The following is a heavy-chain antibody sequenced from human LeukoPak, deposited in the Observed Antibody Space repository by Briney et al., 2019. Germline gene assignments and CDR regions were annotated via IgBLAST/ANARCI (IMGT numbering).Heavy chain of an antibody. Sequence: GGSPRLSCAASGFTFSSYSVNWVRQAPGRGLEWVSSISSSSSYIYYADSLKGRFTISRDNAKKSLYLQMNSLRAEDTAVYYCVRDGWNDDFWGQGTLVTVSS. CDR3: VRDGWNDDF. CDR2: ISSSSSYI. CDR1: GFTFSSYS. V-gene: IGHV3-21*01. D-gene: IGHD1-1*01. J-gene: IGHJ4*02.